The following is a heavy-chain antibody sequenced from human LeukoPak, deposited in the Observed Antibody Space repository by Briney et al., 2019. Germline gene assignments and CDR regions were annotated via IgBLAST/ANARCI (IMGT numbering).Heavy chain of an antibody. D-gene: IGHD3-22*01. Sequence: PGGSLRLSCEASGFSMSVYWMSWVRQAPGKGLEWMGNIKQDGSERNYVDSVKGRFTISRDNAKKSLYLQINSLRAEDTAVYYCGRDWGAYYHFFDYWGQGTLVTVSS. CDR1: GFSMSVYW. V-gene: IGHV3-7*01. J-gene: IGHJ4*02. CDR2: IKQDGSER. CDR3: GRDWGAYYHFFDY.